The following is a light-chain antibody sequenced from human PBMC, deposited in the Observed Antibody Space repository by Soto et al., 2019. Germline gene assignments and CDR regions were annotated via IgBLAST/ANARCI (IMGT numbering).Light chain of an antibody. CDR2: HNN. V-gene: IGLV1-44*01. CDR3: AAWDDGLNGWV. J-gene: IGLJ3*02. Sequence: QSVLTQPPSASGTPGQRVTISCSGSRSNIGSNAVNWYQQLPGTAPKLLIFHNNQRPSGVPDRFSGSKSGTSASLAISVLQSEDETDFYCAAWDDGLNGWVFGGGTKLTVL. CDR1: RSNIGSNA.